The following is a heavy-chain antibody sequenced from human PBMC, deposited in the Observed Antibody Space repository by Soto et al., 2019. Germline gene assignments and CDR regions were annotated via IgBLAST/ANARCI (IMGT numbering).Heavy chain of an antibody. CDR3: AGSSTYYYDSSGYSYDY. Sequence: SVKVSCKASGGTFSSYAISWVRQAPGQGLEWMGGIIPIFGTANYAQKFQGRVTITADESTSTAYMELSSLRSEDTAVYYCAGSSTYYYDSSGYSYDYWGQGTLVTVSS. J-gene: IGHJ4*02. CDR2: IIPIFGTA. CDR1: GGTFSSYA. V-gene: IGHV1-69*13. D-gene: IGHD3-22*01.